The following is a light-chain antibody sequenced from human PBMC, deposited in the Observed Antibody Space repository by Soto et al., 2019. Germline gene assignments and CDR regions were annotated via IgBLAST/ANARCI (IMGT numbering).Light chain of an antibody. J-gene: IGKJ1*01. CDR3: LQYGGSPET. Sequence: EIVLTQSPGTLSLSPGESATLSCRASQSFGGSYLAWYQQKPGQAPRLLIYGASSRATGIPDRFSGSGSGTDFTLTISRLELEDFAVYYCLQYGGSPETFGQGTKVDIK. CDR1: QSFGGSY. V-gene: IGKV3-20*01. CDR2: GAS.